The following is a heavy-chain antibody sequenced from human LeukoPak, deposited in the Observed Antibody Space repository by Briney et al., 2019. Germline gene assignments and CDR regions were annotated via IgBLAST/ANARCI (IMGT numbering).Heavy chain of an antibody. D-gene: IGHD3-22*01. CDR3: ARDVYNDDGIDY. CDR2: ISSSGSTI. Sequence: GGSLRLSCAASGFTFSSYEMHWVRQAPGKGLQWVSYISSSGSTIYYAGSVKGRFTISRDNAKNSLYLQMNSLRAEDTAVYYCARDVYNDDGIDYWGQGTLVTVSS. V-gene: IGHV3-48*03. CDR1: GFTFSSYE. J-gene: IGHJ4*02.